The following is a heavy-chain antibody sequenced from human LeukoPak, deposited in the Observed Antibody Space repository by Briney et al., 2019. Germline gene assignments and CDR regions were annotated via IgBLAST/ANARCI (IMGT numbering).Heavy chain of an antibody. J-gene: IGHJ4*02. Sequence: SETLSLTCTASGFSISNYYWSWIRQAPGKGLEWVGYIYCSGSTNYHPALKSRVTISVDTSKHQFSLRLTSVTAADTAVYYCAGSGGAVSVDYWGQGTLVTVSS. V-gene: IGHV4-59*01. CDR2: IYCSGST. CDR3: AGSGGAVSVDY. CDR1: GFSISNYY. D-gene: IGHD3-16*01.